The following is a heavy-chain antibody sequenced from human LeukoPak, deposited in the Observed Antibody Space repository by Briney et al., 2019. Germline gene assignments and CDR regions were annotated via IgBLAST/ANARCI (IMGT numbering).Heavy chain of an antibody. CDR1: GFTVSSNY. V-gene: IGHV3-53*01. CDR3: ARGTFSAWYSDY. J-gene: IGHJ4*02. D-gene: IGHD2/OR15-2a*01. CDR2: IYSGGST. Sequence: GGSLRLSCAASGFTVSSNYMSLVRQAPGKGLEWVSVIYSGGSTYYADSVKGRFTISRDNSKNTLYLQMNSLRAEDTAVYYCARGTFSAWYSDYWGQGTLVTVSS.